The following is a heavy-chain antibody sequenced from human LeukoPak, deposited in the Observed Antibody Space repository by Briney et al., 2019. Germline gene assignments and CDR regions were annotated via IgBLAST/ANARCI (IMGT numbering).Heavy chain of an antibody. V-gene: IGHV3-23*01. Sequence: PGGSLRLSCAASGFTFSSFDMSWVRQAPGKGLEWVSTLSCIDTSCTEYYADSVKGRFSISRDNSKNTLFLQMNSLRVEDTAVYYCARNTEHCFDHRGQGTLVTVSS. CDR2: LSCIDTSCTE. CDR1: GFTFSSFD. CDR3: ARNTEHCFDH. J-gene: IGHJ4*02. D-gene: IGHD3-3*02.